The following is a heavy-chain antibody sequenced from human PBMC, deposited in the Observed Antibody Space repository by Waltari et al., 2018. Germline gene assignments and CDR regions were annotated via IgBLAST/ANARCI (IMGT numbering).Heavy chain of an antibody. Sequence: QLLESGGGWIQPGGSLRLSCVASGFTFSNFAISWVRQAQGKGREGVLGSTSGGGDTDYADSVRGRFTSSRDNARNRLYLQMNSLRDEDTAVYYCAKEIHTIGRPCFDCWGQGVRVTVSS. V-gene: IGHV3-23*01. CDR1: GFTFSNFA. J-gene: IGHJ4*02. CDR3: AKEIHTIGRPCFDC. CDR2: STSGGGDT.